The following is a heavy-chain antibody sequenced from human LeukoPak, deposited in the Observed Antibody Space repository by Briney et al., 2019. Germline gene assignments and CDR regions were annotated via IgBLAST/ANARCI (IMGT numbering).Heavy chain of an antibody. CDR3: ARHEAGTYLQY. D-gene: IGHD4-4*01. CDR1: GGPINYYY. V-gene: IGHV4-59*08. CDR2: VYSSGST. J-gene: IGHJ4*02. Sequence: SETLSLTCTVSGGPINYYYLSWIRQPPGRGLEWIGYVYSSGSTNYNSSLQSRVTISVDTSKNQISLNLGAVTAADTAVYYCARHEAGTYLQYWGRGALVIVSA.